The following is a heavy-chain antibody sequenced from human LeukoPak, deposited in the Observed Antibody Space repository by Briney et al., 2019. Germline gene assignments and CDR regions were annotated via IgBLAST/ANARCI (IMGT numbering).Heavy chain of an antibody. CDR1: GFTFSDYG. J-gene: IGHJ6*03. V-gene: IGHV3-33*06. CDR2: IWHDGSNK. D-gene: IGHD5-24*01. Sequence: GRSLRLSCAASGFTFSDYGLHWVRQAPGKGLEWGALIWHDGSNKYYADSVMGRFTISRDNSENTLYLQMNSLRAEDTAMYYCAKDGDAYTEFFYYYMDVWGKGTTVTVSS. CDR3: AKDGDAYTEFFYYYMDV.